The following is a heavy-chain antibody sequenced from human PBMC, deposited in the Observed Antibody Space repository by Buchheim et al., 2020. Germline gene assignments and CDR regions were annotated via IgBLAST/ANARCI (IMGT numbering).Heavy chain of an antibody. CDR3: AREIQGFDY. Sequence: EVQLVDSGGGLVKPGGSLRLSCAASGFTFSTYDMNWVRQAPGKGLVWVSSISSGTSDTYYADSVKGRFTISRDNAKNSLYLQMNSLRAEDTAVYYCAREIQGFDYWGQGTL. CDR2: ISSGTSDT. D-gene: IGHD5-18*01. CDR1: GFTFSTYD. V-gene: IGHV3-21*01. J-gene: IGHJ4*02.